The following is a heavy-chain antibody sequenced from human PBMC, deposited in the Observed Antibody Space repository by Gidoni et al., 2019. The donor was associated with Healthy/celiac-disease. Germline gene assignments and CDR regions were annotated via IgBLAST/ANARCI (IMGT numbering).Heavy chain of an antibody. Sequence: GRSLRLSCAASGFTFSSYGMHWVRQAPGKGLEWVAVIWYDGSNKYYADSVKGRFTISRDNSKNTLYRQMNSLRAEDTAVYYCARDQGGYDFWSGYYNYFDYWGQGTLVTVSS. CDR3: ARDQGGYDFWSGYYNYFDY. J-gene: IGHJ4*02. V-gene: IGHV3-33*01. D-gene: IGHD3-3*01. CDR1: GFTFSSYG. CDR2: IWYDGSNK.